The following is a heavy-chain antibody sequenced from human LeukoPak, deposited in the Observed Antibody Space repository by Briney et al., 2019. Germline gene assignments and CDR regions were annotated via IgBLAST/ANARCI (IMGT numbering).Heavy chain of an antibody. Sequence: GGSLRLSCAASGFTFSDYYMTWIRQGPGKGLEWLSYFSSTGSTISYADSVTGRFTISRDNAKNSLNLQINNLRVEDTAMYYCARGGGRTGFHWGQGTRVTVSS. J-gene: IGHJ4*02. CDR2: FSSTGSTI. V-gene: IGHV3-11*01. CDR3: ARGGGRTGFH. CDR1: GFTFSDYY. D-gene: IGHD1-14*01.